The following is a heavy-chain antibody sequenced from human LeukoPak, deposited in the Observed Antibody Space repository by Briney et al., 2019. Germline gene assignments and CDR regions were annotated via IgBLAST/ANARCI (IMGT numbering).Heavy chain of an antibody. Sequence: PGGSLRLSCAASGFTVSSNYMSWVRQAPGKGLEWVSVIYSGGSTYYADSVKGRFTISRDNSKNTLYLQMNSLRAEDTAVYYCAKVPLITMIDPYYFDYWGQGTLVTVSS. V-gene: IGHV3-53*01. CDR1: GFTVSSNY. D-gene: IGHD3-22*01. CDR2: IYSGGST. J-gene: IGHJ4*02. CDR3: AKVPLITMIDPYYFDY.